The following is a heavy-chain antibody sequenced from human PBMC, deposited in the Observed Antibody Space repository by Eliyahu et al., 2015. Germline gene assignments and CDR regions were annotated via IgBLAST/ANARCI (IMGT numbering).Heavy chain of an antibody. D-gene: IGHD3-10*01. J-gene: IGHJ6*02. Sequence: QLQVQESGPGLVKPSETLSLTCTVSGGSISSSNYYWGWIRQPPGKGLEWIGNIYYNGNTYYNPSLTSRVTISVDTSKNQFSLKLGSVTAADTAVYYCAGEGYYGSGTYYKYYYHGIDVWGQGTTVTVSS. CDR3: AGEGYYGSGTYYKYYYHGIDV. V-gene: IGHV4-39*01. CDR2: IYYNGNT. CDR1: GGSISSSNYY.